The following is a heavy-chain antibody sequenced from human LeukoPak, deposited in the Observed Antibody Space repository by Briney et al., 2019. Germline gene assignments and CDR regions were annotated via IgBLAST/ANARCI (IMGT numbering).Heavy chain of an antibody. Sequence: GGSLRLSCAASGFTFSDYYMSWIRQAPGKGLEWVSYISSSGSTIYYADSVKGRFTISRDNAKNSLYLQMNSLRAEDTAVYYCASYDYVWGSYRHTNDWGQGTLVTVSS. CDR2: ISSSGSTI. D-gene: IGHD3-16*02. CDR1: GFTFSDYY. J-gene: IGHJ1*01. V-gene: IGHV3-11*01. CDR3: ASYDYVWGSYRHTND.